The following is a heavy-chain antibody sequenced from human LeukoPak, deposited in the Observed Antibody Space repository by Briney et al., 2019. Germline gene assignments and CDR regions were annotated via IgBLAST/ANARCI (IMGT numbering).Heavy chain of an antibody. CDR3: ARVKLALYYYYYMDV. CDR2: MNPNSGNT. D-gene: IGHD6-6*01. J-gene: IGHJ6*03. CDR1: GYSFSSHG. Sequence: GASVKVSCKTSGYSFSSHGISWVRQAPGQGLEWMGWMNPNSGNTGYAQKLQGRVTMTTDTSTSTAYMELRSLRSDDTAVYYCARVKLALYYYYYMDVWGKGTTVTVSS. V-gene: IGHV1-18*01.